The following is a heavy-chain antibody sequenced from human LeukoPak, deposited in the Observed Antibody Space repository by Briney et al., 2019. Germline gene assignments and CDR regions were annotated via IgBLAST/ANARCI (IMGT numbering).Heavy chain of an antibody. Sequence: SETLSLTCTVSGGSISNYYWSWIRQHPGKGLEWIGYIYYSGGTNYNPSLKSRITMSVDTSKKQFSLKLSSVTAADTAVYYCARGFPPYSYYTLEVWGQGTTVTVSS. V-gene: IGHV4-59*08. J-gene: IGHJ6*02. CDR1: GGSISNYY. CDR3: ARGFPPYSYYTLEV. CDR2: IYYSGGT. D-gene: IGHD3-10*01.